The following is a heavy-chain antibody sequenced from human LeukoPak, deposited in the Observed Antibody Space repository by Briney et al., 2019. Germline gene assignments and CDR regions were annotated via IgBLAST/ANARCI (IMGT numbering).Heavy chain of an antibody. CDR2: IYYSGST. Sequence: PSETLSLTCTVSGGSISSYYWSWIRQPPGKGLEWIGYIYYSGSTNYNPSLKSRVTISVGTSKNPFSLKLSSVTAADTAVYYCARGRGIVVVAALSDAFDIWGQGTMVTVSP. J-gene: IGHJ3*02. CDR3: ARGRGIVVVAALSDAFDI. V-gene: IGHV4-59*01. CDR1: GGSISSYY. D-gene: IGHD2-2*01.